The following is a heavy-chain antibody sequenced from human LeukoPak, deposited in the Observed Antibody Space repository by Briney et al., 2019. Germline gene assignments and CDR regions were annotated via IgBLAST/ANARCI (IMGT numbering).Heavy chain of an antibody. CDR2: IYTSGST. D-gene: IGHD4-11*01. CDR1: GGSISSYY. V-gene: IGHV4-4*07. CDR3: ARAAITTGYYYYYYMDV. Sequence: SETLSLTCTVSGGSISSYYWSWIRQPAGKGLKWIGRIYTSGSTNYNPSLKSRVTMSVDTSKNQFSLKLSSVTAADTAVYYCARAAITTGYYYYYYMDVWGKGTTVTVSS. J-gene: IGHJ6*03.